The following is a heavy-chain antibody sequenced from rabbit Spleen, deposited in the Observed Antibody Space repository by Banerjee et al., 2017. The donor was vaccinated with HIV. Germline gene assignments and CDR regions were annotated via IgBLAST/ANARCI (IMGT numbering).Heavy chain of an antibody. CDR3: ARDTSSSFSSYGMDL. V-gene: IGHV1S47*01. Sequence: QEQLVESGGGLVQPEGSLTLTCTASGFDFSSNAMCWVRQAPGKGPEWIACIYTGDGNTYYATWVKGRFTVSKTSSTTVTLQMTSLTVADTATYFCARDTSSSFSSYGMDLWGPGTLVTVS. CDR2: IYTGDGNT. D-gene: IGHD1-1*01. J-gene: IGHJ6*01. CDR1: GFDFSSNA.